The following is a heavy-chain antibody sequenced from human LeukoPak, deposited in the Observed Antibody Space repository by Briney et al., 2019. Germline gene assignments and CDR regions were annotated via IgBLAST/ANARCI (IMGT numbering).Heavy chain of an antibody. V-gene: IGHV4-34*01. CDR3: ARPYYYGSGSYLYYMDV. J-gene: IGHJ6*03. CDR1: GGSFSGYY. CDR2: INHSGST. D-gene: IGHD3-10*01. Sequence: SETLSLTCAVYGGSFSGYYWSWIRQPPGKGLEWIGEINHSGSTNYSPSLKSRVTISVDTSKNQFSLKLSSVTAADTAVYYCARPYYYGSGSYLYYMDVWGKGTTVTVSS.